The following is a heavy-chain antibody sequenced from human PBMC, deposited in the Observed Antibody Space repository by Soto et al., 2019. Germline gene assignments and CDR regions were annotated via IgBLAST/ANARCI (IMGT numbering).Heavy chain of an antibody. CDR2: IKSEVKGGTT. V-gene: IGHV3-15*01. Sequence: EVQLVESGGGLVKPGGSLRLSCAASGFTFSNAWMSWVRQAPGKGLEWVGRIKSEVKGGTTDYAAPVKGRFTISRDDSKSTLHLQMNSLKTEDTALYYCTTVLATDGEFDYWGQGTLVTVPS. CDR3: TTVLATDGEFDY. J-gene: IGHJ4*02. D-gene: IGHD6-13*01. CDR1: GFTFSNAW.